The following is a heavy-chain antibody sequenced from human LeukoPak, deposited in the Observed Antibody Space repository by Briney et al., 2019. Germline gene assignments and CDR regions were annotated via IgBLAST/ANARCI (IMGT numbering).Heavy chain of an antibody. Sequence: GASVTVSCTASGGTFSSYAISWVRQAPGQGLEWMGGIIPIFGTANYAQKFQGRVTITADESTSTAYMELSSLRSEDTAVYYCARGGGGYSNNWFDPWGQGTLVTVSS. D-gene: IGHD1-26*01. CDR2: IIPIFGTA. V-gene: IGHV1-69*13. J-gene: IGHJ5*02. CDR1: GGTFSSYA. CDR3: ARGGGGYSNNWFDP.